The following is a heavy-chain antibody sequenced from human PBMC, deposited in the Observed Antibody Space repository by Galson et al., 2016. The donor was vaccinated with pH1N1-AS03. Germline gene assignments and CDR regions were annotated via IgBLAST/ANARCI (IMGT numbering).Heavy chain of an antibody. J-gene: IGHJ4*02. Sequence: SLRLSCAAARFTFSSYAMYWVRQAPGKGLEYVSAISGNGVSTYYANSVKGRFTISRDNSKNTLYLQMGSLRAEDMAVYYCARGPVSYSNYWFPPPDYWGQGTLVSVSS. V-gene: IGHV3-64*01. CDR1: RFTFSSYA. D-gene: IGHD6-13*01. CDR2: ISGNGVST. CDR3: ARGPVSYSNYWFPPPDY.